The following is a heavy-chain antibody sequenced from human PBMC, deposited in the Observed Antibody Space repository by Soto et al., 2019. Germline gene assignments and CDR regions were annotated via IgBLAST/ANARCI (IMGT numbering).Heavy chain of an antibody. V-gene: IGHV4-39*01. CDR3: TLNTIFEYYGMDV. CDR2: IYYSGST. CDR1: GGSISSSSYC. Sequence: SETLSLTCTVSGGSISSSSYCWGWIRQPPGKGLEWIGSIYYSGSTYYNPSLKSRVTISVDTSKNQFSLKLSSVTAADTAVYYCTLNTIFEYYGMDVSGQGTKVTVS. D-gene: IGHD3-3*01. J-gene: IGHJ6*02.